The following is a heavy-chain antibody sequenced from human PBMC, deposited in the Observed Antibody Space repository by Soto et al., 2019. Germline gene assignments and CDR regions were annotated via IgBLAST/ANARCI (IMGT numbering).Heavy chain of an antibody. Sequence: SEALSLTCALDSGSFSGCYSSWSRTAPGTGTEWIGEIHHSCSTKTDPSLKRRVSLSVDASTKQFSLKVTSMAAADRGVYYCARGVDSWSGYLLWDQGTPITASS. V-gene: IGHV4-34*01. J-gene: IGHJ4*02. CDR3: ARGVDSWSGYLL. CDR2: IHHSCST. CDR1: SGSFSGCY. D-gene: IGHD3-3*01.